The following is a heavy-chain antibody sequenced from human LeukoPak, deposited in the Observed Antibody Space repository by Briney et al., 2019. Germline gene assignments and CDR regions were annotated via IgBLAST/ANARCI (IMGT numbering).Heavy chain of an antibody. CDR1: GFTFSSYG. J-gene: IGHJ6*04. CDR2: ISYDGSNK. Sequence: GRSLRLSCAASGFTFSSYGMHWVRQAPGKGLEWVAVISYDGSNKYYADSVKGRFTISRDNSKNTLYLQMNSLRAEDTAVYYCARGALTKVWGRKKGTDVWGKGTTVTVSA. D-gene: IGHD3-16*01. CDR3: ARGALTKVWGRKKGTDV. V-gene: IGHV3-30*03.